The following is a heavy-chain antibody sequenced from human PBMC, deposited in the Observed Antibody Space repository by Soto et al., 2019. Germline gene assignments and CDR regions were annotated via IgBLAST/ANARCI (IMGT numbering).Heavy chain of an antibody. CDR3: ASSEGGASPNYYYYGMDV. V-gene: IGHV1-69*13. CDR2: IIPIFGTA. J-gene: IGHJ6*02. Sequence: GASVKVSCKASGGTFSSYAISWVRQAPGQGLEWMGGIIPIFGTANYAQKFQGRVTITADESTSTAYIELSSLRSEDTAVYYCASSEGGASPNYYYYGMDVWGQGTTVTVSS. CDR1: GGTFSSYA. D-gene: IGHD2-15*01.